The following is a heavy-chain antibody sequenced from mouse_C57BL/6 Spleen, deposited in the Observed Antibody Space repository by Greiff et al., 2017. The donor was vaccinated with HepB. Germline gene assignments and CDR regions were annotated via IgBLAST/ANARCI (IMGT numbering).Heavy chain of an antibody. CDR1: GYTFTSYW. V-gene: IGHV1-53*01. Sequence: QVQLKQPGTELVKPGASVKLSCKASGYTFTSYWMHWVKQRPGQGLEWIGNINPSNGGTNYNEKFKSKATLTVDKSSSTAYMQLSSLTSEDSAVYYCARLGRDYYGSSYYAMDYWGQGTSVTVSS. CDR3: ARLGRDYYGSSYYAMDY. J-gene: IGHJ4*01. CDR2: INPSNGGT. D-gene: IGHD1-1*01.